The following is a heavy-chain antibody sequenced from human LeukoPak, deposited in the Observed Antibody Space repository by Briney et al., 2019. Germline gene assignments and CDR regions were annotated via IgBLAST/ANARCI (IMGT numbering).Heavy chain of an antibody. CDR3: AKVPVGAGTEYYFDY. Sequence: PGGSLRLSCAASGFTFSSYAMSWVRQAPGKGLEWVSAISGSGGSTYCADSVKGRFTISRDNSKNTLYLQMNSLRAEDTAVYYCAKVPVGAGTEYYFDYWGQGTLVTVSS. J-gene: IGHJ4*02. V-gene: IGHV3-23*01. CDR1: GFTFSSYA. CDR2: ISGSGGST. D-gene: IGHD6-19*01.